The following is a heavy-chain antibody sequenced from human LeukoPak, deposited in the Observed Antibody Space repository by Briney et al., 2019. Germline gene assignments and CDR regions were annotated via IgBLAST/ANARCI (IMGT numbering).Heavy chain of an antibody. Sequence: GGSLRLSCAATGFTFDDYGMSWVRQAAGNGLDSVSGINWNGGSTGYADSVKGRFTISRDNAKNSLYLQMNSLRAEDTALYYCARGVAGNPLYYYYYGMDVWGQGTTVTVSS. CDR1: GFTFDDYG. D-gene: IGHD6-19*01. CDR2: INWNGGST. V-gene: IGHV3-20*04. J-gene: IGHJ6*02. CDR3: ARGVAGNPLYYYYYGMDV.